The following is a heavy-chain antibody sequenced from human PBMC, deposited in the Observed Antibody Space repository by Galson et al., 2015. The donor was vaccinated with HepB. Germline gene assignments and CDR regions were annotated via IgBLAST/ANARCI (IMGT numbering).Heavy chain of an antibody. CDR3: ASTSGNTWNGVY. CDR2: IKEDGSEK. D-gene: IGHD1-1*01. J-gene: IGHJ4*02. V-gene: IGHV3-7*03. Sequence: SLRLSCAASGFTFGSYWMSWVRQAPEKGLQWVANIKEDGSEKYYVDSVKGRFTISRDNVKNSLYLQMNSLRAEDTAVYYCASTSGNTWNGVYWGQGTLVTVSS. CDR1: GFTFGSYW.